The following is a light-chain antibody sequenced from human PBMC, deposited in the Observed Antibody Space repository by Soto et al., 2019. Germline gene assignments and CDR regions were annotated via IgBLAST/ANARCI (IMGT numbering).Light chain of an antibody. CDR3: QQYNSYPWT. Sequence: DIQMTQSPSTLSASVGDRVTITCRASQFISSWLAWYQQKPGKVPKLLIFHASNLESGVPSRFSGSGSGTEFTLTISSLQPDDFATYYCQQYNSYPWTFGQGTKMEI. CDR1: QFISSW. CDR2: HAS. J-gene: IGKJ1*01. V-gene: IGKV1-5*01.